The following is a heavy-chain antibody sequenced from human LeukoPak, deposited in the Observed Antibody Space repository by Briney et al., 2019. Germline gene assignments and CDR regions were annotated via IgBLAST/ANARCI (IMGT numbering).Heavy chain of an antibody. D-gene: IGHD5-12*01. CDR3: ARETPAGGYEYINWFDP. V-gene: IGHV4-61*02. CDR2: IYTSGST. Sequence: PSETLSLTCTVSGGSISSGSYYWSWIRQPAGKGLEWIGRIYTSGSTNYNPSLKSRVTISVDTSKNQFSLKLSSVTAADTAVYYCARETPAGGYEYINWFDPWGQGTLVTVSS. CDR1: GGSISSGSYY. J-gene: IGHJ5*02.